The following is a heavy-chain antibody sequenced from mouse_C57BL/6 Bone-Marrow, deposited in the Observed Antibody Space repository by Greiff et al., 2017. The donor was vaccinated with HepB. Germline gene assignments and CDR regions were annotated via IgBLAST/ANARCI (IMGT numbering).Heavy chain of an antibody. D-gene: IGHD2-4*01. CDR2: IHPSDSDT. V-gene: IGHV1-74*01. Sequence: QVQLQQPGAELVKPGASVKVSCKASGYTFTSYWMHWVKQRPGQGLEWIGRIHPSDSDTNYNQKFKGKATLTVDKSSSTAYMQLSSLTSEDSAVYYWAIYGLYYDYDGYYAMDYWGQGTSVTVS. J-gene: IGHJ4*01. CDR1: GYTFTSYW. CDR3: AIYGLYYDYDGYYAMDY.